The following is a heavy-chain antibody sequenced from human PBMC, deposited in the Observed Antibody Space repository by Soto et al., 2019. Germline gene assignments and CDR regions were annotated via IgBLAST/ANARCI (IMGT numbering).Heavy chain of an antibody. Sequence: ASVKVSCKASGFTFINYYMHWVRQAPGQGLEWMGIINPSGGSTSYAQKFQGRVTMTRDTSTSTVYMELSSLRSEDTAVYYCARDVEWELFYWGQGTLVTVSS. CDR2: INPSGGST. V-gene: IGHV1-46*01. J-gene: IGHJ4*02. CDR3: ARDVEWELFY. CDR1: GFTFINYY. D-gene: IGHD1-26*01.